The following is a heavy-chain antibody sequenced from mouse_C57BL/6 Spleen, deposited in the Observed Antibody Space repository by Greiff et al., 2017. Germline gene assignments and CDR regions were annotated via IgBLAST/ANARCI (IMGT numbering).Heavy chain of an antibody. CDR3: ARGGGLRGDYFDY. Sequence: VQVVESGAELVKPGASVKISCKASGYAFSSYWMNWVKQRPGKGLEWIGQIYPGDGDTNYNGKFKGKATLTADKSSSTAYMQLSSLTSEDSAVYFGARGGGLRGDYFDYWGQGTTLTVSS. CDR1: GYAFSSYW. V-gene: IGHV1-80*01. J-gene: IGHJ2*01. D-gene: IGHD2-4*01. CDR2: IYPGDGDT.